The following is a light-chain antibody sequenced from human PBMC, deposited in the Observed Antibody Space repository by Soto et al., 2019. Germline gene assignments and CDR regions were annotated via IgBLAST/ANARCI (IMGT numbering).Light chain of an antibody. CDR2: DAS. Sequence: EIVMTQSPAPLSVSPGERVTLSCKARQSVGSSLAWYQQTPGQAPRVVIYDASTRATVIPARFSGSGSGTEFTLTISSLQSEDVAVYYCQQRSNWPPGLGQGTRLEIK. V-gene: IGKV3-15*01. CDR1: QSVGSS. CDR3: QQRSNWPPG. J-gene: IGKJ5*01.